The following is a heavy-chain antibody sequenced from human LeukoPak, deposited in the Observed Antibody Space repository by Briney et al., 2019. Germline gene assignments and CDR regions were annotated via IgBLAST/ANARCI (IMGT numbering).Heavy chain of an antibody. CDR1: GFTFSSYS. D-gene: IGHD3-10*01. CDR3: ARSPPVRGVIPFDY. V-gene: IGHV3-21*01. CDR2: ISSSSSYI. Sequence: GGSLRLSCAASGFTFSSYSMNWVRQVPGKGLEGVSSISSSSSYIYYADSVKGRFTISRDNAKNSLYLQMNSLRAEDTAVYYCARSPPVRGVIPFDYWGQGTLVTVSS. J-gene: IGHJ4*02.